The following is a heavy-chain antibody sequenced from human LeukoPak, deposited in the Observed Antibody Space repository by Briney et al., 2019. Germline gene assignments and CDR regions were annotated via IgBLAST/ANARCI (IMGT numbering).Heavy chain of an antibody. CDR3: AKDFYDILTGYYTEADY. V-gene: IGHV3-23*01. CDR1: GFTFSSYA. Sequence: GGSLRLSCAASGFTFSSYAMNWVRQAPGKGLEWVSAINGRGDNTYYADSVKGRFTISRDNSKNTLYLQMNSLRAEDTAVYYCAKDFYDILTGYYTEADYWGQGTLVTVSS. D-gene: IGHD3-9*01. CDR2: INGRGDNT. J-gene: IGHJ4*02.